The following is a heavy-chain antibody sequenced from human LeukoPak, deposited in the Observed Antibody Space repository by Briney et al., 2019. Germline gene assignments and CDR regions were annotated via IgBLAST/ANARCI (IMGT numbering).Heavy chain of an antibody. CDR2: IKQDGSEK. CDR3: ARDYSSGPYYDYGMDV. D-gene: IGHD3-22*01. CDR1: GFTFSTYW. Sequence: GGSLRLSCAASGFTFSTYWMPWVRQAPGKGLEWVANIKQDGSEKYYVDSVKGRFTISRDNAKNSLYLQMNSLRAEDTAVYYCARDYSSGPYYDYGMDVWGQGTTVTVSS. J-gene: IGHJ6*02. V-gene: IGHV3-7*01.